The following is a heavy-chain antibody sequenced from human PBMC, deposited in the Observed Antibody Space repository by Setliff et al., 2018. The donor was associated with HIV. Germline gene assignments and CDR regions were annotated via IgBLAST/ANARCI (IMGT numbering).Heavy chain of an antibody. Sequence: GGSLRLSCAASGFTFSSYAMSWVRQAPGKGLEWVSSISGSGGRTYHADSVKGRFTFSRDNSKNTLYVQMNSLRAEDTAVYYCARADYGDFVEYWGRGTLVTVSS. J-gene: IGHJ4*02. V-gene: IGHV3-23*01. CDR3: ARADYGDFVEY. CDR1: GFTFSSYA. CDR2: ISGSGGRT. D-gene: IGHD4-17*01.